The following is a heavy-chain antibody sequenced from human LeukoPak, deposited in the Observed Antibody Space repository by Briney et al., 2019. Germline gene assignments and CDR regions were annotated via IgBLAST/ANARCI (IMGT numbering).Heavy chain of an antibody. D-gene: IGHD3-16*02. CDR2: INHSGST. CDR1: GGSFSGYY. Sequence: SETLSLTCAVYGGSFSGYYWSWIRQPPGKGLEWIGEINHSGSTNYNPSLKSRVTISVDTSKNQFSLKLSSVTAADTAVYYCARREFSRRAGYWGQGTLVTVSS. V-gene: IGHV4-34*01. J-gene: IGHJ4*02. CDR3: ARREFSRRAGY.